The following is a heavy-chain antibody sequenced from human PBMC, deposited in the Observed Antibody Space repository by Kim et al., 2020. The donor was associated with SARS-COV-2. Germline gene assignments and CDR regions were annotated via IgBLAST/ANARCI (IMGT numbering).Heavy chain of an antibody. CDR3: AQGVLRR. D-gene: IGHD3-16*01. V-gene: IGHV3-23*01. J-gene: IGHJ1*01. Sequence: YYAGSVKGRFTISRDNFKNTLYLQMNSLRVEDTAIYYCAQGVLRRWGQGTLVTVSS.